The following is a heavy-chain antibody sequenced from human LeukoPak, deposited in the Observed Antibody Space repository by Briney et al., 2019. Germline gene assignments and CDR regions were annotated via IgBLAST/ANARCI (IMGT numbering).Heavy chain of an antibody. CDR3: ARTVVTTFDY. D-gene: IGHD2-15*01. CDR2: IYYSGST. CDR1: GVSISGYY. V-gene: IGHV4-59*01. J-gene: IGHJ4*02. Sequence: SETLSLTCTVSGVSISGYYWSWIRQPPGKGLEWIGYIYYSGSTNYNPSLKSRVTISVDTSKNQFSLKLSSVTAADTAVYYCARTVVTTFDYWGQGTLVTVSS.